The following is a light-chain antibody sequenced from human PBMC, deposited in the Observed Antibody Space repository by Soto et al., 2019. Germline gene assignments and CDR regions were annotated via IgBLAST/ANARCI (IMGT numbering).Light chain of an antibody. CDR2: GAS. CDR3: QQYNNWPPWT. V-gene: IGKV3-15*01. Sequence: EIVMTQSPATLSVSPGERATLSCRASQSVSGNLAWYQQKPGQAPRLLIYGASTRATAIPARFSGSGSGTEFTLTIRSLQSEDFAVYYCQQYNNWPPWTFGQGTKVEIK. CDR1: QSVSGN. J-gene: IGKJ1*01.